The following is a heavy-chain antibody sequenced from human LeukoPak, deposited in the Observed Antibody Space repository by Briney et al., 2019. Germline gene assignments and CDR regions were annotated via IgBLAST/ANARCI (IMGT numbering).Heavy chain of an antibody. J-gene: IGHJ3*02. CDR1: GFTFSNYF. CDR3: ARERQDTVIHSGAFDI. CDR2: ISSDGSHT. V-gene: IGHV3-30-3*01. Sequence: GGSLRLSCAASGFTFSNYFMHWVRQAPGKGLEWVADISSDGSHTFYVESVKGRFTISRDNSKNTLYLQMNSLGPEDTAVYFCARERQDTVIHSGAFDIWGQGTMVTVSS. D-gene: IGHD2-21*02.